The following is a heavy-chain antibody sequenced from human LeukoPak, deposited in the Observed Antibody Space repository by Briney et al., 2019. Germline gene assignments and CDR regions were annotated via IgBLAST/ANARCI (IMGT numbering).Heavy chain of an antibody. Sequence: GGSLRLSCAASGFTLSSYWMSWVRQAPGKGLEWVANIKQDGSEKYYVDSVKGRFTISRDNAKNSLYLQMNSLRAEDTAVYYCARDGAEGFPNNWFDPWGQGTLVTVSS. D-gene: IGHD2-8*01. CDR2: IKQDGSEK. V-gene: IGHV3-7*01. CDR3: ARDGAEGFPNNWFDP. J-gene: IGHJ5*02. CDR1: GFTLSSYW.